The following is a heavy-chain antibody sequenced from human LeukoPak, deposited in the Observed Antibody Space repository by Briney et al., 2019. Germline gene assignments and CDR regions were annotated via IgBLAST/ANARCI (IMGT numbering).Heavy chain of an antibody. CDR2: IYYSGST. Sequence: SETLSLTCTVSGGSISSYYWSWIRQPPGKGLEWIGYIYYSGSTNYNPSLKSRVTISVDTSKYQFSLKLSSVTAADTAVYYCAGHYYDSSGYFLHYYYYMDVWGKGTTVTVSS. D-gene: IGHD3-22*01. CDR3: AGHYYDSSGYFLHYYYYMDV. V-gene: IGHV4-59*01. J-gene: IGHJ6*03. CDR1: GGSISSYY.